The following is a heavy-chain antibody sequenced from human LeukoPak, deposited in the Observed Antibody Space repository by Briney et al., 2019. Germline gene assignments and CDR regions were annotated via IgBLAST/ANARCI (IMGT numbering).Heavy chain of an antibody. CDR1: GVSINNDF. CDR3: ARGESPHI. CDR2: LYTSGST. J-gene: IGHJ3*02. V-gene: IGHV4-4*07. Sequence: PSETLSLTCTVSGVSINNDFLTWVRQPAGKALEWIGRLYTSGSTTYNPSLKSRVTMSLDTSMTQVSLKLKSVTAADTAVYCCARGESPHIWGQGTMVTVSS.